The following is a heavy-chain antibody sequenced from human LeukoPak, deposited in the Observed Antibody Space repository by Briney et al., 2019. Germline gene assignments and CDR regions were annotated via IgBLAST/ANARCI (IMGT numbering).Heavy chain of an antibody. Sequence: ASVKVSCKASGYTFTGYYVHWVRQAPGQGLEWMGRINPNSGGTNYAQKFQGRVTMTRDTSISTAYMELSWLRSDDTAVYYCARAIYGSGSYYQNAPGYWGQGTLVTVSS. J-gene: IGHJ4*02. CDR1: GYTFTGYY. CDR3: ARAIYGSGSYYQNAPGY. V-gene: IGHV1-2*06. D-gene: IGHD3-10*01. CDR2: INPNSGGT.